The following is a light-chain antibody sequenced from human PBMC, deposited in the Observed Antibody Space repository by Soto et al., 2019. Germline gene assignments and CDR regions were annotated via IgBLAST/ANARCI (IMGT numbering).Light chain of an antibody. V-gene: IGKV3-15*01. CDR1: QSVSSN. Sequence: EIVMTQSPATLSVSPGERATLSCRASQSVSSNLAWYQQNPGQAPRLLIYGASTRATGIPARFSGSGSGTEFTITVSSLQSEDFAVYYCQHYNNWPRTFGQGTKVEIK. J-gene: IGKJ1*01. CDR2: GAS. CDR3: QHYNNWPRT.